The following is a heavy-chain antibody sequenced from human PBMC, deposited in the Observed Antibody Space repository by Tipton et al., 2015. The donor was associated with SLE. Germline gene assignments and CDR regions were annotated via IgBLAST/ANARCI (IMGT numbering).Heavy chain of an antibody. CDR1: GGTFSSYT. V-gene: IGHV1-69*04. J-gene: IGHJ4*02. CDR2: IIPILGIA. Sequence: QSGAEVKKPGSSVKVSCKASGGTFSSYTISWVRQAPGQGLEWMGRIIPILGIANYAQKFQGRVTITADKSTSTAYMELRSLRSDDTAVYYCARDSARGSCRGGDCYTFDYWGQGTLVTVSS. CDR3: ARDSARGSCRGGDCYTFDY. D-gene: IGHD2-21*02.